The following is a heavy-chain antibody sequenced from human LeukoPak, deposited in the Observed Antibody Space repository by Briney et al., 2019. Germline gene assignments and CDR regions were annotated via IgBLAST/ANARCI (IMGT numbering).Heavy chain of an antibody. CDR3: ARGGYSGYETLFDY. V-gene: IGHV4-4*07. CDR1: GGSISSYY. Sequence: SETLSLTCTVSGGSISSYYWSWIRQPAGKGLEWIGHIYTSGSTNYNPSLKSRVTMSVDTSKKQFSLKLTSVTAADTAVYYCARGGYSGYETLFDYWGQGSLVTVSS. D-gene: IGHD5-12*01. CDR2: IYTSGST. J-gene: IGHJ4*02.